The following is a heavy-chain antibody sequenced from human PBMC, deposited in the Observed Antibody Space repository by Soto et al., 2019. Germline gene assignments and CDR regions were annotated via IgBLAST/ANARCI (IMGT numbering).Heavy chain of an antibody. V-gene: IGHV4-30-4*01. Sequence: SETLSLTCTVSGGPISSGDYYWSWIRQPPGKGLEWIGYIYYSGSTYYNPSLKSRVTMSVDTSKNQFSLKLSSVTAADTAVYYCARDVRGSYFDYWGQGTLVTVSS. CDR3: ARDVRGSYFDY. CDR2: IYYSGST. J-gene: IGHJ4*02. CDR1: GGPISSGDYY. D-gene: IGHD3-16*01.